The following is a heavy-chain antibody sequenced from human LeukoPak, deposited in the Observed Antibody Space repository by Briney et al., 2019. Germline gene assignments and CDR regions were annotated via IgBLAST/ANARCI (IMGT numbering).Heavy chain of an antibody. D-gene: IGHD3-10*01. CDR1: GGSISSYY. V-gene: IGHV4-59*01. CDR3: ARNHGSGRGEWFDP. CDR2: IYYSGST. J-gene: IGHJ5*02. Sequence: SETLSLTCTVSGGSISSYYWSWIRQPPGKGLEWIGYIYYSGSTKYNPSLKSRVAISVDTSKNQFSLKMSSVTAADTAVYYCARNHGSGRGEWFDPWGQGTLVTVSS.